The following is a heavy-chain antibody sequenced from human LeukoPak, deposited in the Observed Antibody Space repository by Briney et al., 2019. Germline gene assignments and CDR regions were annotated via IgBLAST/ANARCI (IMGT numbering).Heavy chain of an antibody. J-gene: IGHJ6*02. D-gene: IGHD5-24*01. CDR1: GGTFSSYA. CDR3: ARGVEMAGYYYWYGMDV. Sequence: SVKVSCKASGGTFSSYAISWVRQAPGQGLEWMGGIITIFGTANYAQKFQGRITITADESTSTAYMELSSLRSEDTAVYYCARGVEMAGYYYWYGMDVWDQGTTVTVSS. CDR2: IITIFGTA. V-gene: IGHV1-69*13.